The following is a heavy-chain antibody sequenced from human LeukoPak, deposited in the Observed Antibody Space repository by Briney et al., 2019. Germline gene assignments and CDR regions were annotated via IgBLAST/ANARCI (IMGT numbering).Heavy chain of an antibody. D-gene: IGHD2-2*01. CDR3: ASLDCTTTSCSDY. V-gene: IGHV3-48*01. Sequence: GGSLRLSCAASGFTFSRNNMNWLRQAPGKGLEWVSYISSSSTTTIYYADSVKGRFTISRDNAKNSLYLQMNSLSAEDTAVYYCASLDCTTTSCSDYWGRGTLVTVSS. CDR1: GFTFSRNN. CDR2: ISSSSTTTI. J-gene: IGHJ4*02.